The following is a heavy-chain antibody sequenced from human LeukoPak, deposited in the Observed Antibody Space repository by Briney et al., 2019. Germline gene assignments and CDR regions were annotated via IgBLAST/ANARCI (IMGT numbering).Heavy chain of an antibody. D-gene: IGHD3-22*01. CDR1: GFTFSLYA. CDR2: ISGSGGST. J-gene: IGHJ4*02. V-gene: IGHV3-23*01. CDR3: ARAMMVVANLWGVFDY. Sequence: PGGSLRLSCAASGFTFSLYAMTWVRQAPGKGLEWLSAISGSGGSTYYADSVKGRFTISRDNSKNTLYLQMNSLRAEDTAVYYCARAMMVVANLWGVFDYWGQGTLVTVSS.